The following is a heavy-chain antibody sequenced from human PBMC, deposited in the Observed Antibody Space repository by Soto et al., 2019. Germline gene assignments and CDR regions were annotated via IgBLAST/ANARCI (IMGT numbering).Heavy chain of an antibody. D-gene: IGHD1-1*01. CDR2: IIGGVTT. CDR1: GFNFSTYT. J-gene: IGHJ4*02. CDR3: AKERPPDGRWTIDS. Sequence: GGSLRLSCAASGFNFSTYTMNWVRHGPGQGLEWVSAIIGGVTTYYADSVKGLFTTSRDDSKNTLYLQMNSLRAEDTAIYYCAKERPPDGRWTIDSWGQGDQVPVS. V-gene: IGHV3-23*01.